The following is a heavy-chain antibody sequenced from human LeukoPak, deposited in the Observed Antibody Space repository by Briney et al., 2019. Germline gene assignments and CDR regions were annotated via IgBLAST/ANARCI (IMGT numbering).Heavy chain of an antibody. CDR1: GYSITTGYY. CDR3: AGHGGLAFDY. V-gene: IGHV4-61*01. CDR2: IYYSGST. J-gene: IGHJ4*02. D-gene: IGHD2-15*01. Sequence: SETLSLTCAVSGYSITTGYYWSWIRQPPGKGLEWIGYIYYSGSTNYNPSLKSRVTISVDTSKNQFSLKLSSVTAADTAVYYCAGHGGLAFDYWGQGTLVTVSS.